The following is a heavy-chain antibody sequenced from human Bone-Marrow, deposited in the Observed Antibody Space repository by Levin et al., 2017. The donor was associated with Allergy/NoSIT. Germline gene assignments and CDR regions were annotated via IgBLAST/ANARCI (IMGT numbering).Heavy chain of an antibody. V-gene: IGHV1-18*01. J-gene: IGHJ6*02. CDR3: ARERRLPRLQLANVYYYYGMDV. Sequence: ASVKVSCKASGYTFTSYGISWVRQAPGQGLEWMGWISAYNGNTNYAQKLQGRVTMTTDTSTSTAYMELRSLRSDDTAVYYCARERRLPRLQLANVYYYYGMDVWGQGTTVTVSS. CDR2: ISAYNGNT. CDR1: GYTFTSYG. D-gene: IGHD6-6*01.